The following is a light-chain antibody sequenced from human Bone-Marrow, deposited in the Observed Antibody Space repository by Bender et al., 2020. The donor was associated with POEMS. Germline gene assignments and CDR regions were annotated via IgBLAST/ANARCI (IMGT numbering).Light chain of an antibody. V-gene: IGLV1-44*01. J-gene: IGLJ3*02. CDR3: AAWDAGLSGGV. CDR2: SDN. Sequence: QSVLTQPPSASGTPGQRVTISCSGSNSNIGTNAVNWYQQFPGTAPNLLISSDNQRPSGVPDRFYAFKSGTSASLGISGLQSEDEADYYCAAWDAGLSGGVFGGGAKLTVL. CDR1: NSNIGTNA.